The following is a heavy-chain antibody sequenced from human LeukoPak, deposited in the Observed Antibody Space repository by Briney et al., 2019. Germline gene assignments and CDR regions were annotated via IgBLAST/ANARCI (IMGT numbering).Heavy chain of an antibody. V-gene: IGHV3-23*01. J-gene: IGHJ5*02. CDR3: ASTGYCSSTSCYWFDP. CDR1: GFTFSSYA. Sequence: PGGSLRLSCAASGFTFSSYAMSWVRQAPGKGLEWVSAISGSGGSTCYADSVKGRFTISRDNSKNTLYLQMNSLRAEDTAVYYCASTGYCSSTSCYWFDPWGQGTLVTVSS. CDR2: ISGSGGST. D-gene: IGHD2-2*01.